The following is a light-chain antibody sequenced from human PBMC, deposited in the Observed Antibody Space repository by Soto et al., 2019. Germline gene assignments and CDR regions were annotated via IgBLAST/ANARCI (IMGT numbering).Light chain of an antibody. CDR3: CSYAGSGTNV. CDR1: RSDIGGYNY. V-gene: IGLV2-14*03. CDR2: DVS. Sequence: QSVLTQPASVSGSPGQSITISCIGTRSDIGGYNYVSWHQQHPGKAPKLMIYDVSERPSGVSHRFSGSKSGNTASLTISGLQAEDEADYYCCSYAGSGTNVFGTGTKVTVL. J-gene: IGLJ1*01.